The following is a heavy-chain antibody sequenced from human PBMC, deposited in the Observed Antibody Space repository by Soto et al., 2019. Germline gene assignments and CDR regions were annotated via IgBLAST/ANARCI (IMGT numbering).Heavy chain of an antibody. CDR1: GFTFDDYT. CDR2: ISWDGGST. V-gene: IGHV3-43*01. Sequence: RLSCAASGFTFDDYTKHWVRQAPGKGLEWVSLISWDGGSTYYADSVKGRFTISRDNSKNSLYLQMNSLRTEDTALYYCARGGYCSSTRCYSQEMYFDYWGQGTLVTVSS. J-gene: IGHJ4*02. CDR3: ARGGYCSSTRCYSQEMYFDY. D-gene: IGHD2-2*02.